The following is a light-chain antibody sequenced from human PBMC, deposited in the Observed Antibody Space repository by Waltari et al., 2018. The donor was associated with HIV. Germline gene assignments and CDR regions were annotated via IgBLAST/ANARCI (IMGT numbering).Light chain of an antibody. CDR1: TSNIGAGYD. J-gene: IGLJ2*01. CDR3: QSYDSSLSGVI. Sequence: QSVLTQPPSVSGAPGQRVTISCTGNTSNIGAGYDVHWYQQLPGTAPKLLSYGNTKRPPGVPDRFSGSTSGTSASLAITGVQAGGEADFYCQSYDSSLSGVIFGGGTKLTVL. V-gene: IGLV1-40*01. CDR2: GNT.